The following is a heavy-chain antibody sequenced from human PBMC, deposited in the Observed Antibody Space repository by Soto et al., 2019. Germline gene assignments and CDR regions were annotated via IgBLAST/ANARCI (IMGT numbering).Heavy chain of an antibody. D-gene: IGHD3-10*01. Sequence: AGGSLRLSCAASGFTFSSYAMSWVRQAPGKGLEWVSAISGSGGSTYYADSVKGRFTISRDNSKNTLYLQMNSLRAEDTAVYYCAKDRSPHSYYYYGMDVWGQGTTVTVSS. CDR1: GFTFSSYA. V-gene: IGHV3-23*01. J-gene: IGHJ6*02. CDR2: ISGSGGST. CDR3: AKDRSPHSYYYYGMDV.